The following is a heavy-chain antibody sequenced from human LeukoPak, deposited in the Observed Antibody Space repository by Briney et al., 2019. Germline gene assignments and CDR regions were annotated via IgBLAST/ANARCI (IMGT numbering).Heavy chain of an antibody. V-gene: IGHV3-30*04. CDR3: ASGYCNSTNCYGIES. J-gene: IGHJ4*02. D-gene: IGHD2-2*03. CDR1: EFSFSYFA. CDR2: ISDDGRKT. Sequence: PGGSLRLSCDTAEFSFSYFAMHWVRQAPGKGLEWLAVISDDGRKTHYVDSVKGRFTISRDNSKNTLYLQMDSLSAEDTAVYYCASGYCNSTNCYGIESWGQGAPVTVSS.